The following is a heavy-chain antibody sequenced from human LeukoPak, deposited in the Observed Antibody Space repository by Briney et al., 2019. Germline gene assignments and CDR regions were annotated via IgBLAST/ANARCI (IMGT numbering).Heavy chain of an antibody. Sequence: GGSLRLSCAASGFALNAYSLTWVRQAPGKGLEWVSSISSTSAYIHYAESVKGRFSISRNNVDNVVYLQMNSLRVEDTAVYFCARVAVAGPTGWFDSWGQGTLVTVSS. J-gene: IGHJ5*01. CDR1: GFALNAYS. D-gene: IGHD6-19*01. V-gene: IGHV3-21*01. CDR3: ARVAVAGPTGWFDS. CDR2: ISSTSAYI.